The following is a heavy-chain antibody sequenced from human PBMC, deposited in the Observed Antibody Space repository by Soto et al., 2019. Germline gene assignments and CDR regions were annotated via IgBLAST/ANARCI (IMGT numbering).Heavy chain of an antibody. J-gene: IGHJ4*02. CDR1: GFSLSTSGVA. Sequence: SGPTLVNPTQTLTLTCTFPGFSLSTSGVAVGWIRQAPRKAPEWLAFIFWDDDKRYSPSLENRLTITKDTSKNQVVLTMTNMDPVDTATCYCARIFDFWSGYYFSYWGRGTLVTVSS. CDR2: IFWDDDK. V-gene: IGHV2-5*02. D-gene: IGHD3-3*01. CDR3: ARIFDFWSGYYFSY.